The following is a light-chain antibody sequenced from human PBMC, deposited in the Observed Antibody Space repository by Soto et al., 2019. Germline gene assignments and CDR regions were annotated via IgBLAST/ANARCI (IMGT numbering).Light chain of an antibody. CDR1: SGHSSYI. CDR3: ETGDSNTHKWV. Sequence: QSVLTQSSSASASLGSSVKLTCTLSSGHSSYIIAWHQQQPGKAPRYLMKLEGSGSYNKGSGVPDRFSGSSSGADRYLTISNLQSEDEADYYCETGDSNTHKWVFGGGTKLTVL. CDR2: LEGSGSY. V-gene: IGLV4-60*03. J-gene: IGLJ2*01.